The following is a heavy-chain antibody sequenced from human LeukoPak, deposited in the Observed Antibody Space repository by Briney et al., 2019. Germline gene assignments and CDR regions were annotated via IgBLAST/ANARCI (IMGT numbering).Heavy chain of an antibody. D-gene: IGHD6-19*01. V-gene: IGHV3-13*04. CDR2: IGTAGDT. J-gene: IGHJ4*02. CDR1: GFTFSSYD. Sequence: PGGSLRLSCAASGFTFSSYDIHWVRQPTGKGLEWVSIIGTAGDTYYTASVKGRFTISRDTARNNLYLQMNSLRAGDTAVYYCVRGLGGWAFDYWGQETLVIVSS. CDR3: VRGLGGWAFDY.